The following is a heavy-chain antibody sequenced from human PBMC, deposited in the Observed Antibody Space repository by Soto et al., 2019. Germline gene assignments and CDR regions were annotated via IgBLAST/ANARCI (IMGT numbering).Heavy chain of an antibody. Sequence: TGGSLRLSCAASGFTFSSYGMHWVRQAPGKGLEWVAVISYDGSNKYYADSVKGRFTISRDNSKNTLYLQMNSLRAEDTAVYYCAKDSDYYDSSGYSPFDYWGQGTLVTVSS. J-gene: IGHJ4*02. CDR2: ISYDGSNK. CDR3: AKDSDYYDSSGYSPFDY. D-gene: IGHD3-22*01. V-gene: IGHV3-30*18. CDR1: GFTFSSYG.